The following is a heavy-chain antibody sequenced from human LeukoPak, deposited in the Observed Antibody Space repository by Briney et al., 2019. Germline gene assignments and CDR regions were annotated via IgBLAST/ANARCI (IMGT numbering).Heavy chain of an antibody. CDR2: IWYDGSNK. CDR3: AREAGYGGFDY. Sequence: GRSLRLSCAASGFTFSSYGMHWVRQAPGKGLEWVAVIWYDGSNKYYADSVKGRFTNSRDNSKNTLYLQMNSLRAEDTAVYYCAREAGYGGFDYWGQGTLVTVSS. CDR1: GFTFSSYG. D-gene: IGHD5-18*01. J-gene: IGHJ4*02. V-gene: IGHV3-33*01.